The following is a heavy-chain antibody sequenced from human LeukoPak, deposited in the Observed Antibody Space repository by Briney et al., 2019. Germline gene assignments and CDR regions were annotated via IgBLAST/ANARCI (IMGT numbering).Heavy chain of an antibody. V-gene: IGHV3-53*01. CDR2: IYSVGSGGST. CDR1: GFTVSSIY. D-gene: IGHD4-17*01. CDR3: ARVMLGDYLGSLDC. J-gene: IGHJ4*02. Sequence: PGGSVRLSCAASGFTVSSIYMTWVRQAPGKGLECVSVIYSVGSGGSTYYANSVKGRFTISRDNSENTLYLQMNSLSADDTAVYYCARVMLGDYLGSLDCWGQGALVTVSS.